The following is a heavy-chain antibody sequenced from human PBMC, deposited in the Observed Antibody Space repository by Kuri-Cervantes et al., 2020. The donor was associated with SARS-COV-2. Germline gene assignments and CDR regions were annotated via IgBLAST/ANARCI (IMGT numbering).Heavy chain of an antibody. CDR1: GFTFSTYS. V-gene: IGHV3-21*01. Sequence: GESLKISCAASGFTFSTYSMNWVRQAPGKGLEWVSSISSDSSYIHYADSVRGRFTISRDNAKNSLFLRMNSLRAEDTAVYYCARDSDDDVWSGYSTAEYFQHWGQGTLVTVSS. CDR3: ARDSDDDVWSGYSTAEYFQH. J-gene: IGHJ1*01. CDR2: ISSDSSYI. D-gene: IGHD3-3*01.